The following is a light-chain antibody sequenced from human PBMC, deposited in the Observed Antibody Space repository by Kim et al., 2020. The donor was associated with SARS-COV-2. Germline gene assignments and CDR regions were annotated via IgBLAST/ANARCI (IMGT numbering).Light chain of an antibody. CDR2: DTS. J-gene: IGKJ4*01. CDR1: QTLSRR. CDR3: QQYHWWPLT. Sequence: SASAREGATLTCRASQTLSRRLAWFQQKPGQAPRLLIYDTSTRATDIPARFSGRGSGTEFTLTITSLQSEDFAVYYCQQYHWWPLTFGGGTKVEI. V-gene: IGKV3-15*01.